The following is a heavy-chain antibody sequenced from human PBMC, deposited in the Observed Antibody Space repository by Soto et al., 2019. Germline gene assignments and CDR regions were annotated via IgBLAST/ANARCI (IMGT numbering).Heavy chain of an antibody. J-gene: IGHJ5*02. CDR1: GFTFSGYS. CDR2: ISSSSSYI. V-gene: IGHV3-21*01. D-gene: IGHD1-7*01. Sequence: PGGSLRLSCAASGFTFSGYSMNWVRQAPGKGLEWVSSISSSSSYIYYADSVKGRFTISRDNSKNTLYLQMNSLRAEDTAVYYCARDRGKLELGWFDPWGQGTLVTVSS. CDR3: ARDRGKLELGWFDP.